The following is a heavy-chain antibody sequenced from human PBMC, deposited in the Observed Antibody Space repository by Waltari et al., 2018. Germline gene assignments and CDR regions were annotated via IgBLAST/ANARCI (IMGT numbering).Heavy chain of an antibody. D-gene: IGHD3-22*01. CDR3: TRDRLNYYDSSGYYYVDAFDI. CDR1: GFTFGDYA. Sequence: EVQLVESGGGLVQPGRSLRLSCTASGFTFGDYAMSWFRQAPGKGLEWVGFIRSKPYGGTTEYAASVKDRFTISRDDSKSIAYLQMNSLKTEDTAVYYCTRDRLNYYDSSGYYYVDAFDIWGQGTMVTVSS. J-gene: IGHJ3*02. V-gene: IGHV3-49*03. CDR2: IRSKPYGGTT.